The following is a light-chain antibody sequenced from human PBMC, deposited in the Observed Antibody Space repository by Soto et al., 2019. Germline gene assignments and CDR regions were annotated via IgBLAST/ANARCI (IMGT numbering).Light chain of an antibody. Sequence: DIMMTQSPDSLAVSLGERATINCKSSQSVLYSSNNKNYLAWYQQKPGQPPKLLIYWASTRESVVPDRFSGSGSGTDFTLTISSLQAEDVAVYYCQQYYSTPQTFGQGTKLEIK. CDR2: WAS. V-gene: IGKV4-1*01. CDR3: QQYYSTPQT. J-gene: IGKJ2*01. CDR1: QSVLYSSNNKNY.